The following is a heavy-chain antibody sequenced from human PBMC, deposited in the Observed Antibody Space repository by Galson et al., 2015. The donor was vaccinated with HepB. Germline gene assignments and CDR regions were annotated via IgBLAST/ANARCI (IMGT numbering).Heavy chain of an antibody. CDR2: ITSTSRTV. D-gene: IGHD3-3*01. CDR1: GFTFGDYY. J-gene: IGHJ3*01. V-gene: IGHV3-11*01. Sequence: SLRLSCAASGFTFGDYYMSWSRQAPGKGLEWISYITSTSRTVWYADSVKGRFTISRDNTGDSLFLEINSLRVDDTAVYYCATYDRGAFHLWGQGTTVTVS. CDR3: ATYDRGAFHL.